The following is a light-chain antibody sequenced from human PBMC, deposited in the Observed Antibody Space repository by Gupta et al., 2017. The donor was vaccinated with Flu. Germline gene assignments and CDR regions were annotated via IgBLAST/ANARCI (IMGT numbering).Light chain of an antibody. CDR3: GTWDITLSAWV. Sequence: QSVLTQPPSLSAAPGQKGTISCSGSNSNIGIHYVSWYQQLPETAPRLLIYETNKRPSGIPDRFSASKSGTSATLGITGLQTGDEADYYCGTWDITLSAWVFGGGTKLTVL. J-gene: IGLJ3*02. V-gene: IGLV1-51*02. CDR2: ETN. CDR1: NSNIGIHY.